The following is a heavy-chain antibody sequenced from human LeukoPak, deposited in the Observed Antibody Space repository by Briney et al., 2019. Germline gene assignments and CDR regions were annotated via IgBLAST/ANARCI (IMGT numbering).Heavy chain of an antibody. CDR3: AKDTGKPTDAITMVDNAFDI. D-gene: IGHD3-10*01. CDR1: GFSFSSYA. J-gene: IGHJ3*02. Sequence: PGGSLRLSCAASGFSFSSYAMSWVRQAPGKGLEWVSAIGGGGGSTYYADSVKGRFTISRDNAKNSLYLQMDSLRDDDKALYYCAKDTGKPTDAITMVDNAFDIWGQGTMVTVSS. CDR2: IGGGGGST. V-gene: IGHV3-23*01.